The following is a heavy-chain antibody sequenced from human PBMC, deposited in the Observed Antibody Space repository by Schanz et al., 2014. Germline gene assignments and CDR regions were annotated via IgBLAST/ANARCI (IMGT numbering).Heavy chain of an antibody. D-gene: IGHD3-9*01. CDR1: GYPFSNYG. CDR2: MSYNGNT. V-gene: IGHV1-18*01. CDR3: AKAADWPVTRFDP. Sequence: QVQMVQSGAEVKKPGASVKVSCKASGYPFSNYGISWLRQAPGQGFEWMAWMSYNGNTKYAQSLQGRVTVTRDTSTSTSYMELRSLTSDDTAVYYCAKAADWPVTRFDPWGQGTLVTVSS. J-gene: IGHJ5*02.